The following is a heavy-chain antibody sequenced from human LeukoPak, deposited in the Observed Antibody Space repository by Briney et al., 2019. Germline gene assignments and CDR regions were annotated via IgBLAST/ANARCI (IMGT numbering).Heavy chain of an antibody. J-gene: IGHJ3*02. Sequence: GGSLRLSCAASGFTFSSYEMNWVRQAPGKGLEWVSYISSDGGHIYYADSVKGRFTISRDNAKDSLYLQMSSLRDEDTAVYYCARDRLYAFDIWGQGTMVTVAS. D-gene: IGHD4/OR15-4a*01. CDR2: ISSDGGHI. V-gene: IGHV3-48*03. CDR1: GFTFSSYE. CDR3: ARDRLYAFDI.